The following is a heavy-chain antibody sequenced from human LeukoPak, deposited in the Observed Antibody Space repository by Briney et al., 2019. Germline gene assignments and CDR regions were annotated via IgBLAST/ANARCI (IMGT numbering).Heavy chain of an antibody. V-gene: IGHV3-30-3*01. D-gene: IGHD2-15*01. CDR2: ISYDGSNK. Sequence: GGSLRLSCAASGFTFSTYTMHWDRQAPGKGLEWVAVISYDGSNKDYADSVKGRFTISRDNSKNTLYLQMNSLRAEDTAVYYCARDFCSGGSCYQFDYWGQGTLVTVSS. CDR1: GFTFSTYT. CDR3: ARDFCSGGSCYQFDY. J-gene: IGHJ4*02.